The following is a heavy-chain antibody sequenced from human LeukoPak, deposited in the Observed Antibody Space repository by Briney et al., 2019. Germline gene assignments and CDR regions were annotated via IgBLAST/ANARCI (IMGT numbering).Heavy chain of an antibody. Sequence: GGSLRLSCAASGFTFSSYAMSWVRQAPGKGLEWVSAINGGGYTTYYADSVKGRFTISRDSSKNTLYLQMNSLRAEDTAVYYCAVFRGYFYAMDVWGQGTTVTVSS. CDR3: AVFRGYFYAMDV. V-gene: IGHV3-23*01. CDR1: GFTFSSYA. CDR2: INGGGYTT. J-gene: IGHJ6*02. D-gene: IGHD3-16*01.